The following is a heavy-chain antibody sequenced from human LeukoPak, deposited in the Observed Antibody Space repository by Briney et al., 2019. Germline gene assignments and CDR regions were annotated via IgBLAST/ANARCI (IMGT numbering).Heavy chain of an antibody. CDR3: AKGSHYYDSSGYYYGVDY. CDR1: GFTFDDYT. CDR2: ISWDGGST. Sequence: GGSLRLSCAASGFTFDDYTMHWVRQAPGKGLEWVSLISWDGGSTYYADSVKGRFTISRDNSKNSLYLQMNSLRTEDTALYYCAKGSHYYDSSGYYYGVDYWGQGTLVTVSS. D-gene: IGHD3-22*01. V-gene: IGHV3-43*01. J-gene: IGHJ4*02.